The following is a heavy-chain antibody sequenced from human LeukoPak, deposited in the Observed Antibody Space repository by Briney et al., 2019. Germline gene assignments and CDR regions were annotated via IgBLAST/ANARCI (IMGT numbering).Heavy chain of an antibody. CDR2: ISSSSSYI. CDR3: ARDYDFWSGYYAY. D-gene: IGHD3-3*01. J-gene: IGHJ4*01. Sequence: GGSLRLSCAASGFTFSSYSMNWVRQAPGKGLEWVSSISSSSSYIYYADSVKGRFTISRDNAKNSLYLQMNSLRAEDTAVYYCARDYDFWSGYYAYWGHGTLVTVSS. V-gene: IGHV3-21*01. CDR1: GFTFSSYS.